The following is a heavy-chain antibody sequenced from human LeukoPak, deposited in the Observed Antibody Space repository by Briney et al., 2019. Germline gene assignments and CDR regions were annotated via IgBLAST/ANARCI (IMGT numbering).Heavy chain of an antibody. Sequence: PSETLSLTCTVSGGSVRSGDYYWSWIRQPPGKGLEWIGYLYYSGNANYNPSLESRATISGDTSKNQFSLKLSSVTAADTAVYYCARGRGNMVRGVIRAFDIWGQGTMVTVSS. CDR1: GGSVRSGDYY. J-gene: IGHJ3*02. D-gene: IGHD3-10*01. V-gene: IGHV4-61*08. CDR2: LYYSGNA. CDR3: ARGRGNMVRGVIRAFDI.